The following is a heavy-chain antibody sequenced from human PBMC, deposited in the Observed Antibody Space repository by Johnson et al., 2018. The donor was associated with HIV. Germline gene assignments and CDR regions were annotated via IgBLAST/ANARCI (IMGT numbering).Heavy chain of an antibody. CDR2: IWYDGSNK. J-gene: IGHJ3*01. CDR3: ARDGRDLVTRGSFDV. Sequence: QMLLVESGGGVVQPGRSLRLSCAASGFTFSNYGMHWVRQAPGKGLEWVAVIWYDGSNKYYADSVKGRFTISRDNSKNTLYLQMNSLRTEDTAVYYCARDGRDLVTRGSFDVWGQGTVVTVSS. D-gene: IGHD5-18*01. CDR1: GFTFSNYG. V-gene: IGHV3-33*01.